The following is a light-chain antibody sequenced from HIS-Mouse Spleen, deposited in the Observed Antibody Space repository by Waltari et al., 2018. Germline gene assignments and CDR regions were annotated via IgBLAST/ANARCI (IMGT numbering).Light chain of an antibody. CDR3: QAWDSSTANVV. V-gene: IGLV3-1*01. Sequence: SYELTQPPSVSVSPGQTASITCSGDKLGDKYACWYQQKPGQSPVPVIYQDSKRPSGIPERFSGYNSGNTATLTISGTQAMDEADYYCQAWDSSTANVVFGGGTKLTVL. CDR1: KLGDKY. J-gene: IGLJ2*01. CDR2: QDS.